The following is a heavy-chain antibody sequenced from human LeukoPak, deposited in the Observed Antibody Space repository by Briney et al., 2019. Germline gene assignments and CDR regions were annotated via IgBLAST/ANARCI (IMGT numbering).Heavy chain of an antibody. D-gene: IGHD1-26*01. J-gene: IGHJ3*02. Sequence: ASVKVSCKVSGYTLTELSMHWVRQAPGKGLEWMGGFDPEDGETIYAQKFQGRVTMTEDTSTDTAYMELSSLRSEDTAVYYCATVEGLSGSFQLMSAFDIWGQGTMVTVSS. V-gene: IGHV1-24*01. CDR1: GYTLTELS. CDR2: FDPEDGET. CDR3: ATVEGLSGSFQLMSAFDI.